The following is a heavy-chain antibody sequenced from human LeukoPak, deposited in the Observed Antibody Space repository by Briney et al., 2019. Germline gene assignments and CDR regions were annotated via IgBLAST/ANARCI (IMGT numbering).Heavy chain of an antibody. J-gene: IGHJ3*02. CDR2: IRYDGSNK. Sequence: PGGSLRLSCAASGFTFSSYGMHWVRQAPGKGLEWVAFIRYDGSNKYYADSVKGRFTISRDNSKNTLYLQMNSLRAEDTAVYYCAKSIFPLAAILEEHAFDIWGQGTMVTVSS. CDR1: GFTFSSYG. CDR3: AKSIFPLAAILEEHAFDI. V-gene: IGHV3-30*02. D-gene: IGHD2-2*02.